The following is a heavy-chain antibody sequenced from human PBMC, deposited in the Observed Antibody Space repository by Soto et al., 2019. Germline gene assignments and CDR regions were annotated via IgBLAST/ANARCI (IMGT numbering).Heavy chain of an antibody. Sequence: QVQLVQSGAEVKKPGSSVKVSCKASGGTFSSYAISWVRQAPGQGLEWMGGIIPIFGTANYAQKFQGRVTITADESTSTAYMELRSLSSEDTAVYYCARRMGRGPAAIDHDAFDIWGQGTMVTVSS. CDR3: ARRMGRGPAAIDHDAFDI. CDR1: GGTFSSYA. J-gene: IGHJ3*02. V-gene: IGHV1-69*01. CDR2: IIPIFGTA. D-gene: IGHD2-2*02.